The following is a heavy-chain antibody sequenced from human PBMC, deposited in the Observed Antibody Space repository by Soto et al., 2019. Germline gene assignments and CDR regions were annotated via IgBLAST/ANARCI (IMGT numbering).Heavy chain of an antibody. J-gene: IGHJ4*02. Sequence: GGSLRLSCAASGFTVSSNYMSWVRQAPGKGLEWVSVIYSGGSTYYADSVKGRFIISRDNSKNTLYLQMNSLRAEDTAVYYCATSSSYDILTGRSLDSWGQGTLVTVSS. CDR2: IYSGGST. CDR3: ATSSSYDILTGRSLDS. D-gene: IGHD3-9*01. V-gene: IGHV3-66*01. CDR1: GFTVSSNY.